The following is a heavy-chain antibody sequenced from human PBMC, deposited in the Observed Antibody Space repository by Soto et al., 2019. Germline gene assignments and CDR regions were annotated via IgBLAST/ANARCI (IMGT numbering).Heavy chain of an antibody. D-gene: IGHD3-22*01. V-gene: IGHV1-46*01. Sequence: GASVKVSCKASGYTFTSYYMHWVRQAPGQGLEWMGIINPSGGSTSYAQKFQGRVTMTRDTSTSTVYMELSSLRSEDTAVYYCARDWEQSMIVGTGGFDYWGQGTLVTVSS. CDR2: INPSGGST. CDR3: ARDWEQSMIVGTGGFDY. CDR1: GYTFTSYY. J-gene: IGHJ4*02.